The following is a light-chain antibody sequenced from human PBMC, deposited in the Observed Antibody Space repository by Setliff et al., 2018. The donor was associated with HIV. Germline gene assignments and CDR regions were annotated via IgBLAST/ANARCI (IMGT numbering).Light chain of an antibody. CDR1: SSDIGTYNL. J-gene: IGLJ1*01. V-gene: IGLV2-14*02. Sequence: QSVLTQPASVSGSPGQSITISCTGTSSDIGTYNLVSWYQQHPGKAPKVIIYEVNKRPSGVSNRFSGSKSGNTASLTISGLQAEDEADYYCSSYTSSSSYVFGTGTKVTVL. CDR2: EVN. CDR3: SSYTSSSSYV.